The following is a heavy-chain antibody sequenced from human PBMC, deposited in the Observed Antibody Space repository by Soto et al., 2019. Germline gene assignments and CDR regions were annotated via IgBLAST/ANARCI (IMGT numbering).Heavy chain of an antibody. V-gene: IGHV4-4*02. CDR2: IYHSGST. J-gene: IGHJ6*02. CDR1: CGSISSSNW. Sequence: PSETLSLTCAVSCGSISSSNWWSWVRQPPGKGLEWIGEIYHSGSTNYNPSLKSRVTISVDKSKNQFSLKLSSVTAADTAVYYCAGWIQLQQYYYYGMDVWGQRTTDTVSS. D-gene: IGHD5-18*01. CDR3: AGWIQLQQYYYYGMDV.